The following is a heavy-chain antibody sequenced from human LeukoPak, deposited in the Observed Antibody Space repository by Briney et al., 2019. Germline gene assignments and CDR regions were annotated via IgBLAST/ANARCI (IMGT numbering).Heavy chain of an antibody. D-gene: IGHD2-2*01. CDR2: ISYDGSNK. CDR1: GFTFSSYA. V-gene: IGHV3-30-3*02. J-gene: IGHJ4*02. Sequence: GRSLRLSCAASGFTFSSYAMHWVRQAPGKGLERVAVISYDGSNKYYADSVKGRFTISRDNSKNTLYLQMSSLRAEDTAVYYCVKSPCSSTSCPFDYWGQGTLVTVSS. CDR3: VKSPCSSTSCPFDY.